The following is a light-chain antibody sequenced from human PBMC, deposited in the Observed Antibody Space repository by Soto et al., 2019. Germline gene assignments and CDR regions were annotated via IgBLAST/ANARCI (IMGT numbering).Light chain of an antibody. CDR2: DAS. Sequence: EIVLTQSPATLSLSPGERATLSCRASQSVSGYLAWYQQKPGQAPTLLIYDASNRATGIPARSSGSGSGTDFTLTISSLEPEDFALYYCQQRANSITFGQGTRLEIK. CDR1: QSVSGY. V-gene: IGKV3-11*01. CDR3: QQRANSIT. J-gene: IGKJ5*01.